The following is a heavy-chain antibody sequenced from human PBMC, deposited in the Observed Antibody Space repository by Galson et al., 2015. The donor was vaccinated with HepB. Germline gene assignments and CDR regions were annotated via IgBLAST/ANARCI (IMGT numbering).Heavy chain of an antibody. Sequence: LRLSCAASGFTFSDYYMSWIRQAPGKGLEWVSYISSSGSTIYYADSVKGRFTISRDNAKNSLYLQMNSLRAEDTAVYYCARDQASMVQGVIGYWGQGTLVTVSS. CDR1: GFTFSDYY. CDR2: ISSSGSTI. CDR3: ARDQASMVQGVIGY. D-gene: IGHD3-10*01. V-gene: IGHV3-11*01. J-gene: IGHJ4*02.